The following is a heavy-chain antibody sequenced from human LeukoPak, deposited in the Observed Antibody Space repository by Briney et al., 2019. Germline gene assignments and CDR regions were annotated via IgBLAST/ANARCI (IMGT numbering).Heavy chain of an antibody. D-gene: IGHD1-26*01. V-gene: IGHV3-21*01. CDR3: ARDPGSGSSSNYYFDY. CDR2: LSSSSTYI. CDR1: GFTFSSYS. J-gene: IGHJ4*02. Sequence: GGSLRLSCAASGFTFSSYSMNWVRQAPGKGLEWVSSLSSSSTYIYYADSVKGRFTISRDNAKNSLYLQMNGLRAEDTAVYYCARDPGSGSSSNYYFDYWGQGTLVTVSS.